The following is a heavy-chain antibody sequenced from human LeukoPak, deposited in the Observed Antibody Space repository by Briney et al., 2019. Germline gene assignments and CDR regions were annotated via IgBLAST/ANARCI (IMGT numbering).Heavy chain of an antibody. D-gene: IGHD2-2*02. Sequence: SETLSLTCTVSGGSISSYYWSWIRQPPGKGLEWIVYIYYSGSTNYNPSLKSRVTISVDTSKNQFSLKLSSVTAADTAVYYCARQAGRYCSSTSCYTGGPWGQGTLVTVSS. CDR2: IYYSGST. CDR3: ARQAGRYCSSTSCYTGGP. CDR1: GGSISSYY. J-gene: IGHJ5*02. V-gene: IGHV4-59*01.